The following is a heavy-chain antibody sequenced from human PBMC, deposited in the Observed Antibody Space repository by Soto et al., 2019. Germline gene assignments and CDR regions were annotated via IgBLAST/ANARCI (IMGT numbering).Heavy chain of an antibody. Sequence: GGSLRLSCAASGFTFSSYSMNWVRQAPGKGLEWVSYISSSSSTIYYADSVKGRFTISRDNAKNSLYLQMNSLRDEDTAVYYCARGLEVVTAILNWFDTWGQGTLVTVSS. J-gene: IGHJ5*02. CDR1: GFTFSSYS. CDR2: ISSSSSTI. V-gene: IGHV3-48*02. CDR3: ARGLEVVTAILNWFDT. D-gene: IGHD2-21*02.